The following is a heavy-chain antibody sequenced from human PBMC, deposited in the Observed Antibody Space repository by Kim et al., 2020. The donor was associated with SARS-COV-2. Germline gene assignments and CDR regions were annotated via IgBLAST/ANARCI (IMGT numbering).Heavy chain of an antibody. J-gene: IGHJ6*03. Sequence: GGSLRLSCAASGFTFSSYGMHWVRQAPGKGLEWVAVISYDGSNKYYADSVKGRFTISRDNSKNTLYLQMNSLRAEDTAVYYCAKGADSSGYPTLYYYYYYMDVWGKGTTVTVSS. CDR1: GFTFSSYG. V-gene: IGHV3-30*18. CDR3: AKGADSSGYPTLYYYYYYMDV. CDR2: ISYDGSNK. D-gene: IGHD3-22*01.